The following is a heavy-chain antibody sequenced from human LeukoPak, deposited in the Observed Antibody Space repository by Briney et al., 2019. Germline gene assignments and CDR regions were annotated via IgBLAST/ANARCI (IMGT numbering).Heavy chain of an antibody. CDR1: GFTFSSNW. CDR3: AKDHTTWASGPRGAFDI. J-gene: IGHJ3*02. Sequence: GGSLRLSCAASGFTFSSNWMHWVRQAPGKGLVWISRINGDGRIIEHAESVKGRFTISRNNADNTLYLQMNSLRAEDTAVYYCAKDHTTWASGPRGAFDIWGQGTMVTVSS. D-gene: IGHD1-14*01. V-gene: IGHV3-74*03. CDR2: INGDGRII.